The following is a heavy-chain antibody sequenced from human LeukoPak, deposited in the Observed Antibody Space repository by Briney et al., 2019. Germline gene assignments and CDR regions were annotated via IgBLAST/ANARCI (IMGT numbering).Heavy chain of an antibody. CDR2: IIPIFGTA. Sequence: GASVKVSCKASGYTFTSYGISWVRQAPGQGLEWMGGIIPIFGTANYAQKFQGRVTITTDESTSTAYMELSSLRSEDTAVYYCARDDSSGKHDYWGQGTLVTVSS. J-gene: IGHJ4*02. V-gene: IGHV1-69*05. CDR3: ARDDSSGKHDY. CDR1: GYTFTSYG. D-gene: IGHD3-22*01.